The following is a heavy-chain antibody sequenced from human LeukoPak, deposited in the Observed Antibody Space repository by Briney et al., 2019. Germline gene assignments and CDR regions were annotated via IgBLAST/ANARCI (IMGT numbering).Heavy chain of an antibody. D-gene: IGHD5-24*01. CDR3: ARGGQGDGYSADEAFDF. CDR2: TYYRSKWYN. V-gene: IGHV6-1*01. Sequence: SQTLSLTCVISGDSVASNSTACNWIRQSPSRGLEWLGRTYYRSKWYNDYAVSVESRITINPDTSKNQFSLQLNSVTPEDTAVYYCARGGQGDGYSADEAFDFWGQGTMVTVS. J-gene: IGHJ3*01. CDR1: GDSVASNSTA.